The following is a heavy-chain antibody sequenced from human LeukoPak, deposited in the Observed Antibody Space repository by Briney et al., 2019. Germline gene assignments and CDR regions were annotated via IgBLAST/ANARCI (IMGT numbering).Heavy chain of an antibody. D-gene: IGHD3-10*01. CDR2: IKQDGSEK. CDR3: ARDGSGSYYYYYYMDV. J-gene: IGHJ6*03. V-gene: IGHV3-7*01. Sequence: GGSLRLSCAASEFTFSYYWMSWVRQAPGKGLEWVANIKQDGSEKYYVDSVKGRFTISRDNAKNSLYLQMNSLRAEDTAVYYCARDGSGSYYYYYYMDVWGKGTTVTVSS. CDR1: EFTFSYYW.